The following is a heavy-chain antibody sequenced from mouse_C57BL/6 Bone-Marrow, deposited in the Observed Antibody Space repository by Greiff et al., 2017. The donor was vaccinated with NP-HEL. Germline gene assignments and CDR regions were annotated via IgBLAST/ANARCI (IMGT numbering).Heavy chain of an antibody. CDR2: IYPGSGST. CDR1: GYTFTSYW. V-gene: IGHV1-55*01. CDR3: ARENTVVARYWYFDV. D-gene: IGHD1-1*01. J-gene: IGHJ1*03. Sequence: VQPQQPGAELVKPGASVKMSCKASGYTFTSYWITWVKQRPGQGLEWIGDIYPGSGSTNYNEKFKSKATLTVDTSSSTAYMQLSSLTSEDSAVYYCARENTVVARYWYFDVWGTGTTVTVSS.